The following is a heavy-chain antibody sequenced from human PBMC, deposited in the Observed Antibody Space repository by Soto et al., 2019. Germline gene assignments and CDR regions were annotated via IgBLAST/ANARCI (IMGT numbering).Heavy chain of an antibody. CDR3: AREYYYGSRGFEAFDI. J-gene: IGHJ3*02. CDR2: ISSSGSTI. D-gene: IGHD3-10*01. V-gene: IGHV3-11*01. Sequence: GGSLRLSCAASGFTFSDYYMSWIRQAPGKGLEWVSYISSSGSTIYYADSVKGRFTISRDNAKNSLYLQMNSLRAEDTAVYYCAREYYYGSRGFEAFDIWGQGTMVTVSS. CDR1: GFTFSDYY.